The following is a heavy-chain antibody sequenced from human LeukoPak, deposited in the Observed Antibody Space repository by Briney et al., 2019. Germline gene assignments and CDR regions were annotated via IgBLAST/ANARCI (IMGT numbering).Heavy chain of an antibody. J-gene: IGHJ3*02. V-gene: IGHV3-20*04. CDR3: ARDLFGYNAFDI. CDR2: INWNGGST. CDR1: GFTFDDCG. D-gene: IGHD1-14*01. Sequence: GRSLRLSCAASGFTFDDCGMSWVRQAPGKGLEWVSGINWNGGSTGYADSVKGRLTISRDNAKNSLYLQMNSLRAEDTALYYCARDLFGYNAFDIWGQGTMVTVSS.